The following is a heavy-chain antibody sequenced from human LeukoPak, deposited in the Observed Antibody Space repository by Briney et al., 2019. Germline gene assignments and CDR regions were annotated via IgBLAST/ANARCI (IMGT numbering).Heavy chain of an antibody. J-gene: IGHJ4*02. D-gene: IGHD3-22*01. CDR3: ARDGSSGYYYLGY. CDR2: INPSGGGT. CDR1: GYTFTSYY. Sequence: ASVKVSCKTSGYTFTSYYIHWVRQAPGQGLEWMGIINPSGGGTTYAQKFQGRVTMTRDTFTSTVYMELSSLRSEDTAMYYCARDGSSGYYYLGYWGQGTLVTVSS. V-gene: IGHV1-46*01.